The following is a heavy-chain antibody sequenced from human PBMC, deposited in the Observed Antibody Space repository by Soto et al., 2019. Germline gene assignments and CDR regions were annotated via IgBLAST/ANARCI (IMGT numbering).Heavy chain of an antibody. D-gene: IGHD2-2*01. Sequence: EVQLVESGGGLVKPGGSLRLSCAASGFTFSSYSMNWVRQAPGKGLEWVSSISSSSSYIYYAASVKGRFTIPRDNAKNSLYLQMNSLRAEDTAVYYCARGDYCSSTSCYVLLWHAFDIWGQGTMVTVSS. CDR3: ARGDYCSSTSCYVLLWHAFDI. J-gene: IGHJ3*02. CDR2: ISSSSSYI. V-gene: IGHV3-21*01. CDR1: GFTFSSYS.